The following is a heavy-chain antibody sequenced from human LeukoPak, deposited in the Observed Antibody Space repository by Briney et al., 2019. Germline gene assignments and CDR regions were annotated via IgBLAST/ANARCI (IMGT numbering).Heavy chain of an antibody. D-gene: IGHD6-19*01. V-gene: IGHV1-18*01. CDR2: ISVHNGNT. J-gene: IGHJ4*02. CDR3: ARVRRRDSSGCLDY. CDR1: GCTFSSYP. Sequence: GASVKVSCKASGCTFSSYPITWVRQAPGQGLEWMGWISVHNGNTNYAQKLQGRVTMTTDTSTSTAYMELRSLRSDDTAVYYCARVRRRDSSGCLDYWGQGTLVTVSS.